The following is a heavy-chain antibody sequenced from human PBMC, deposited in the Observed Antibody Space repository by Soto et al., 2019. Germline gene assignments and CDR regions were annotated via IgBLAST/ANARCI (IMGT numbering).Heavy chain of an antibody. CDR3: ARDMDPGGFFDI. J-gene: IGHJ3*02. CDR2: IWYDGSNK. Sequence: GGSLRLSCAASGFTFSSYGMHWVRQAPGKGLEWVAVIWYDGSNKYYADSVKGRFTISRDNSKNTLYLQMNSLRAEDTAVYYCARDMDPGGFFDIWGQGTMVTVSS. D-gene: IGHD3-10*01. V-gene: IGHV3-33*01. CDR1: GFTFSSYG.